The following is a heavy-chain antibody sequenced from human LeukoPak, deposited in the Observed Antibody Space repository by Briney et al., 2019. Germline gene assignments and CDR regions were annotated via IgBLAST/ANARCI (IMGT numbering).Heavy chain of an antibody. J-gene: IGHJ4*02. Sequence: SETLSLTCAVYGGSFSGYYWSWIRQPPGKGLEWIGEINHSGSTNYNPSLKSRVTISVDTSKNQFSLKLSSVTAADTAVCYCARVYYDFWSGYLPFDYWGQGTLVTVSS. CDR2: INHSGST. V-gene: IGHV4-34*01. CDR1: GGSFSGYY. CDR3: ARVYYDFWSGYLPFDY. D-gene: IGHD3-3*01.